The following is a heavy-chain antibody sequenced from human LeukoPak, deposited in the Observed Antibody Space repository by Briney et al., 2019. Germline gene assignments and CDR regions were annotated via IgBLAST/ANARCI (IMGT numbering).Heavy chain of an antibody. CDR3: ARGYYFASGSLIDY. Sequence: PGGSLRLSCAASGFTFSSYAMHWVRQAPGKGLEWVAVLSYDGSNQYYSDSVKGRFTISRDNSKNTLYLEMDSLRAEDTAVYYCARGYYFASGSLIDYWGQGILVTVSS. V-gene: IGHV3-30-3*01. D-gene: IGHD3-10*01. J-gene: IGHJ4*02. CDR1: GFTFSSYA. CDR2: LSYDGSNQ.